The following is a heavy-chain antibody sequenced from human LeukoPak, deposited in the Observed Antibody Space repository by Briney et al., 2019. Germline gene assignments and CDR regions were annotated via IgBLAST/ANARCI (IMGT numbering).Heavy chain of an antibody. CDR2: IYYSGST. V-gene: IGHV4-59*01. J-gene: IGHJ4*02. D-gene: IGHD1-26*01. CDR3: ARGLGGSYHY. CDR1: GGSISSYY. Sequence: SETLSLTCTVSGGSISSYYWSWIRQPPGKGLEWIGYIYYSGSTYYNPSLKSRVTISVDTSKNQFSLKLSSVTAADTAVYYCARGLGGSYHYWGQGTLDTVSS.